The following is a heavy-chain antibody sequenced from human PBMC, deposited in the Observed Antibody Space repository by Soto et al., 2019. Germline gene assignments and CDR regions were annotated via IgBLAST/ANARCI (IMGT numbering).Heavy chain of an antibody. D-gene: IGHD3-22*01. CDR1: EFTFSNYA. J-gene: IGHJ4*02. Sequence: GGSLRLSCAASEFTFSNYAMSWVRQAPGKGLEWVSAISYGGGTTYYADSVKGRFTISRDNSKNTLYMQMNSLRAEDTAVYYCAKNPGYYYDSTGYHFDYWGQGTLVTVSS. V-gene: IGHV3-23*01. CDR2: ISYGGGTT. CDR3: AKNPGYYYDSTGYHFDY.